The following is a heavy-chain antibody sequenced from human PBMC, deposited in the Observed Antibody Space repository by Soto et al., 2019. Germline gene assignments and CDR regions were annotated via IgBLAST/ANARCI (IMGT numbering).Heavy chain of an antibody. CDR2: INPSDSFI. CDR1: GYSFTNYW. D-gene: IGHD3-10*01. Sequence: PGESLKISCKGFGYSFTNYWITWVRQMPGKGLEWMGRINPSDSFINYSPSFQGHVTISVDTSITTAYLQWSGLKASDTAIYYCARDVTLVRGVIHFDSWGQGTQVTVSS. V-gene: IGHV5-10-1*01. J-gene: IGHJ4*02. CDR3: ARDVTLVRGVIHFDS.